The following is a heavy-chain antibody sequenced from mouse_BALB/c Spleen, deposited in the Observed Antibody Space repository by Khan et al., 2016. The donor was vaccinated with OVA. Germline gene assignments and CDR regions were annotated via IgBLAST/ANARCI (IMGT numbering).Heavy chain of an antibody. CDR1: GYTFTNYG. CDR3: ARSHGYYWFAY. Sequence: QIQLVQSGPELKKPGETVKISCRASGYTFTNYGMNWVKQAPGQGLKWMGWINTYIGEPTYADDFKGRFAFSFETSASTAYLQINNLKTEDTATYYCARSHGYYWFAYWGPGTLVTVSA. CDR2: INTYIGEP. J-gene: IGHJ3*01. V-gene: IGHV9-3-1*01. D-gene: IGHD2-3*01.